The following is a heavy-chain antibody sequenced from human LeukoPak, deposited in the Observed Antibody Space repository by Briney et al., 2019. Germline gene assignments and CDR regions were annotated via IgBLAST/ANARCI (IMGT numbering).Heavy chain of an antibody. CDR3: ARGTNYGSGSYHDY. Sequence: SETLSLTCTVSGGSISSSTYYWGWIRQPPGKGLEWIGSIYYGGSTYYNSSLKSRVTTSVDISKNQFSLKVSSVTAADTAVYYCARGTNYGSGSYHDYWGQGTLVTVSS. D-gene: IGHD3-10*01. V-gene: IGHV4-39*07. CDR2: IYYGGST. J-gene: IGHJ4*02. CDR1: GGSISSSTYY.